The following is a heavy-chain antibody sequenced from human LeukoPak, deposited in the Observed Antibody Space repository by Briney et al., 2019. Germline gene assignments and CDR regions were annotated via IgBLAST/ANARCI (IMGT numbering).Heavy chain of an antibody. CDR1: GGTFIIYA. J-gene: IGHJ4*02. V-gene: IGHV1-69*13. CDR2: IIPIFGTA. Sequence: SVKVSCTASGGTFIIYAISWVRQAPGQGREWMGGIIPIFGTANYAQKFQGRVTITADESTSTAYMELSSLRSEDTAVYYCAREGHTPHTLDYWGQGTLVTVSS. CDR3: AREGHTPHTLDY. D-gene: IGHD1-14*01.